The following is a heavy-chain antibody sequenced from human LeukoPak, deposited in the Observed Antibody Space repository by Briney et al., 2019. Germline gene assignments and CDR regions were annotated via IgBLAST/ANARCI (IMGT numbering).Heavy chain of an antibody. Sequence: GGSLRLSCAASGFTFSSYAMSWVRQAPGKGLEWVSAISGSGGSTYYADSVKGRFTISRGNSKNTLYLQMNSLRAEDTAVFYCAKGNIVVVPAAGFDYWGQGTLVTVSS. J-gene: IGHJ4*02. D-gene: IGHD2-2*01. CDR1: GFTFSSYA. V-gene: IGHV3-23*01. CDR2: ISGSGGST. CDR3: AKGNIVVVPAAGFDY.